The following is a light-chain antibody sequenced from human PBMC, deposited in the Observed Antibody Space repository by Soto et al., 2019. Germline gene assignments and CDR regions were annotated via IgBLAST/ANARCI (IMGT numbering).Light chain of an antibody. CDR2: WAS. V-gene: IGKV4-1*01. CDR1: QSVLYSSNNRNC. J-gene: IGKJ1*01. Sequence: DIVMTQSPDSLAVSLGERATINCKSSQSVLYSSNNRNCVAWYQQKPGQPPKLLIYWASSRESGVPDRFSGSGSGTDFTLTISSLQAEDVAVYYCQQYFDTRWTFGQGTMVEVK. CDR3: QQYFDTRWT.